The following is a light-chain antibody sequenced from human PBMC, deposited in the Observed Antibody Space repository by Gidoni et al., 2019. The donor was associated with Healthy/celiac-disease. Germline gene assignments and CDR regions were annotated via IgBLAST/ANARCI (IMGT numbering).Light chain of an antibody. CDR3: QQYGSSPGYS. V-gene: IGKV3-20*01. Sequence: DIVLTQSPGTLSLSPGERATLSCRASQSVSSSYLAWYQQKPGQAPRLLIYGASSRATGIPDRFSGSGSGTDFTLTISRLEPEDFAVYYCQQYGSSPGYSFGQETKLEIK. CDR2: GAS. CDR1: QSVSSSY. J-gene: IGKJ2*03.